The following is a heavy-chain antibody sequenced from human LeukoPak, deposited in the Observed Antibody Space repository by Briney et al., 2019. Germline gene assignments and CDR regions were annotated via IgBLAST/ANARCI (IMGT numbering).Heavy chain of an antibody. D-gene: IGHD1-26*01. J-gene: IGHJ4*02. CDR1: AGSVSSGSSY. Sequence: SETLSLTCTVSAGSVSSGSSYWRWIRQPPGKGLEWIGYIYYSGSTNYNPSLKSRVTISVDTSKNQFSLKLRSVTAADTAVYYCARTDLGRHFDYWGQGTLVTVPS. V-gene: IGHV4-61*01. CDR2: IYYSGST. CDR3: ARTDLGRHFDY.